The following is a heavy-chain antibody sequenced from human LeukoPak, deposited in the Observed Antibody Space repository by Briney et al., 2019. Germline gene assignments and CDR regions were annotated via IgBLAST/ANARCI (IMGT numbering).Heavy chain of an antibody. CDR3: ARLSGRGYDAFDT. V-gene: IGHV1-46*01. Sequence: ASVKVSCKASGYTLTSYYMHWVRQAPGQGPEWMGVINPSGGRTTSYAQKIQGRVTMTRDTSMSTVNMELSSLRPDDTAVYYCARLSGRGYDAFDTWGQGTMVTVSS. D-gene: IGHD1-1*01. J-gene: IGHJ3*02. CDR2: INPSGGRTT. CDR1: GYTLTSYY.